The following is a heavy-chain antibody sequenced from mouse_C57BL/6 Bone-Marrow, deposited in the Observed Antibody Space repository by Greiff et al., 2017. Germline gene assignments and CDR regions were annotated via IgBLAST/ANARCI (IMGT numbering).Heavy chain of an antibody. Sequence: QVQLQQSGAELARPGASVKLSCKASGYTFTSYGISWVKQRTGQGLAWIGEIYPRSGNTYYNEKFKGKATLTADKSSSTAYMELRSLTSEDSAVYFCARIPIYYYGSSPLFAYWGQGTLVTVSA. CDR2: IYPRSGNT. J-gene: IGHJ3*01. CDR3: ARIPIYYYGSSPLFAY. V-gene: IGHV1-81*01. CDR1: GYTFTSYG. D-gene: IGHD1-1*01.